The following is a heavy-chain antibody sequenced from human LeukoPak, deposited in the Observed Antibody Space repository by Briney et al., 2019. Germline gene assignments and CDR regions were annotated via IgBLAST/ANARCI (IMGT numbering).Heavy chain of an antibody. CDR2: ISAYNGNT. V-gene: IGHV1-18*01. CDR3: ARAGRGYSYGYSDY. Sequence: ASVKVSCKASGYTFTSYGISWVRQAPGQGLEWMGWISAYNGNTNYAQKLQGRVTMTTDTYTSTAYMELRSLRSDDTAVYYCARAGRGYSYGYSDYWGQGTLVTVSS. D-gene: IGHD5-18*01. J-gene: IGHJ4*02. CDR1: GYTFTSYG.